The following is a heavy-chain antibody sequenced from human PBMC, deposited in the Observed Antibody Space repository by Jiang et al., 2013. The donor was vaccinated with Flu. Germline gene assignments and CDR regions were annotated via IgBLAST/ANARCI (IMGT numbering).Heavy chain of an antibody. CDR2: ISYDGTKE. J-gene: IGHJ6*02. CDR1: G. D-gene: IGHD4-11*01. Sequence: GMHWVRQAPGKGLEWVSVISYDGTKENYADSVKGRFTISRDDSKDTLYLQMNSLRADDTAVYFCARSELAYSNDYFYFYGMDVWGQGTTVAVSS. V-gene: IGHV3-30*03. CDR3: ARSELAYSNDYFYFYGMDV.